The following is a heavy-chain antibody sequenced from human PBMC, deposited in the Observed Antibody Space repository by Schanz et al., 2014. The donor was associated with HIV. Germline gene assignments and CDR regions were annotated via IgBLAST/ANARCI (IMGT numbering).Heavy chain of an antibody. D-gene: IGHD3-3*01. J-gene: IGHJ6*02. CDR3: AKTILRFLDWPNANGGMDV. V-gene: IGHV3-23*01. CDR1: GFTFNNYA. Sequence: EVQLLEFGGGSVRPGESLRLSCLASGFTFNNYAMSWVRQAPGKGLEWVAVINWNGDTTYYADSVKGRFTISRDNSKNTLYLQMSSLREEDTAVYYCAKTILRFLDWPNANGGMDVWGLGTTVTVSS. CDR2: INWNGDTT.